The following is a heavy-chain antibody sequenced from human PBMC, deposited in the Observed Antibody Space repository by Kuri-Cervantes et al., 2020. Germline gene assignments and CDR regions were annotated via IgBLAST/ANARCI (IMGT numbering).Heavy chain of an antibody. J-gene: IGHJ4*02. CDR1: GWSFSGYY. Sequence: SETLSLTCAVYGWSFSGYYWNWIRQPPGKGLEWIGEINHSGSTYYNPSLKSRVTISVDTPKNQFSLKLSSVTAADTAVYYCARRAVVVGGFDYWGQGTLVTVSS. CDR3: ARRAVVVGGFDY. D-gene: IGHD2-15*01. CDR2: INHSGST. V-gene: IGHV4-34*01.